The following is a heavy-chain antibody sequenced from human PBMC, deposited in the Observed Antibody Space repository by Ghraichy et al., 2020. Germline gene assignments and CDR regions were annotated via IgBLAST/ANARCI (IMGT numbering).Heavy chain of an antibody. CDR3: ARGGVGYCTSTTCYRYYFGMDV. CDR2: IIHTGSS. V-gene: IGHV4-34*01. D-gene: IGHD2-2*02. CDR1: GGSFSGPY. Sequence: GSLRLSCAVSGGSFSGPYWSWVRQPPGKGLEWIGEIIHTGSSNSNPSLTSRVTMSVDTSKNQFSLNLTSVTAADTAVYYCARGGVGYCTSTTCYRYYFGMDVWGQGTTVTVSS. J-gene: IGHJ6*02.